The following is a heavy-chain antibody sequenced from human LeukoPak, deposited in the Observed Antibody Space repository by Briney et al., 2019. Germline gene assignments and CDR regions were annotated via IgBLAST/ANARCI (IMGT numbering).Heavy chain of an antibody. CDR2: ISWDGGST. J-gene: IGHJ6*03. Sequence: PGGSLRLSCAASGLTFDDYAMHWVRQAPGKGLEWVSLISWDGGSTYYADSVKGRFTISRDNSKNSLYLQMNSLRAEDTALYYCARGIRGYCSGGSCAYYYYYYMDVWGKGTTVTVSS. V-gene: IGHV3-43D*04. CDR1: GLTFDDYA. D-gene: IGHD2-15*01. CDR3: ARGIRGYCSGGSCAYYYYYYMDV.